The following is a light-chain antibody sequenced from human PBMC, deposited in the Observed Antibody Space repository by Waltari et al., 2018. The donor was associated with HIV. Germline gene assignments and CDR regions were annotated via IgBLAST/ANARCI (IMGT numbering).Light chain of an antibody. CDR2: GNR. CDR1: SSNTGAPSD. V-gene: IGLV1-40*01. Sequence: SVLTQPPSVSGAPGQRATTPCTGLSSNTGAPSDVHWYQQFPGTAPKLPRYGNRNRPSGVPDRCSGSRSGTASSRAISGLQAEDEVHYYGQSFDSSLGGWVFGGGTKLTVL. J-gene: IGLJ3*02. CDR3: QSFDSSLGGWV.